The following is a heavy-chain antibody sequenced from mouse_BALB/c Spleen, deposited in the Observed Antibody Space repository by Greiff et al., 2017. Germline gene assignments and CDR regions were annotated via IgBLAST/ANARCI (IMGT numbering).Heavy chain of an antibody. J-gene: IGHJ1*01. CDR3: AREIYYYGSSGYFDV. D-gene: IGHD1-1*01. V-gene: IGHV2-9*02. CDR1: GFSLTSYG. CDR2: IWAGGST. Sequence: VQGVESGPGLVAPSQSLSITCTVSGFSLTSYGVHWVRQPPGKGLEWLGVIWAGGSTNYNSALMSRLSISKDNSKSQVFLKMNSLQTDDTAMYYCAREIYYYGSSGYFDVWGAGTTVTVSS.